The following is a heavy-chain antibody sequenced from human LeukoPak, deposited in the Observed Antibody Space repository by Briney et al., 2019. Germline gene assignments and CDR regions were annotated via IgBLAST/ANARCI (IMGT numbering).Heavy chain of an antibody. CDR3: AKDRETTASGTFDF. Sequence: GGSLRLSCAASGFTFNNYGMHYVRQAPGKGLEWVAVVSDDGRNKNYADSVKGRFTISRDSSNNTLYLQMNSLRAEDTGVYFCAKDRETTASGTFDFRGQGTLVTVSS. J-gene: IGHJ4*02. V-gene: IGHV3-30*18. D-gene: IGHD6-13*01. CDR2: VSDDGRNK. CDR1: GFTFNNYG.